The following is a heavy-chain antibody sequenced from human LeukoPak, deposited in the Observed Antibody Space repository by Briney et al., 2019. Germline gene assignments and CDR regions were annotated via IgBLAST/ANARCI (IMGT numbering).Heavy chain of an antibody. CDR1: GFTFNNYW. D-gene: IGHD3-9*01. CDR2: IKQDGSQK. Sequence: GGFLRLSCAASGFTFNNYWMSWVRQAPGKGLEWVANIKQDGSQKYYVDSVKGRFTISGDNAKNSLYLQMNSLRAEDTAVYYCARSHDDILTGFYSNSFDYWGQGTLVTVSS. V-gene: IGHV3-7*01. CDR3: ARSHDDILTGFYSNSFDY. J-gene: IGHJ4*02.